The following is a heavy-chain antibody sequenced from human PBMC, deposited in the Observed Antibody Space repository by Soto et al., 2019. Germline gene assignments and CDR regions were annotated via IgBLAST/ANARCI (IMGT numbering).Heavy chain of an antibody. CDR2: ISYDGSNK. CDR1: GFTFSSYG. J-gene: IGHJ6*02. V-gene: IGHV3-30*18. Sequence: QVQLVESGGGVVQPGRSLRLSCAASGFTFSSYGMHWVRQASGKGLEWVAVISYDGSNKYYADSVKGRFTISRDNSKNTLYLQMNSLRAEDTAVYYCAKDRCISTSCFGGMDVWGQGTTVTVSS. D-gene: IGHD2-2*01. CDR3: AKDRCISTSCFGGMDV.